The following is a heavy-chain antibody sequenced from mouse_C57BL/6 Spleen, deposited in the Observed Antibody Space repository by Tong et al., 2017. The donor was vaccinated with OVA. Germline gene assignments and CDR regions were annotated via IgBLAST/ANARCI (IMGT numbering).Heavy chain of an antibody. CDR3: ARWVGHFDY. CDR1: GYTFTDYY. CDR2: INPNNGGT. Sequence: EVQLQESGPVLVKPGASVKMSCKASGYTFTDYYMNWVKQSHGKSLEWIGDINPNNGGTIYNQKFKGKATLTVDKSSSTAYMELRSLTSEDTAVYYCARWVGHFDYWGQGTTLTVSS. J-gene: IGHJ2*01. V-gene: IGHV1-18*01. D-gene: IGHD1-1*02.